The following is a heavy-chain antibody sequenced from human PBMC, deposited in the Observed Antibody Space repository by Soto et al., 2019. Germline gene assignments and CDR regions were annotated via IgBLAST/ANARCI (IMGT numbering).Heavy chain of an antibody. V-gene: IGHV3-7*01. CDR3: ARDLPTLYSGYDLSDY. D-gene: IGHD5-12*01. J-gene: IGHJ4*02. CDR1: GFTFSNAW. CDR2: IKQDGSEK. Sequence: PGGSLRLSCAASGFTFSNAWMTWVRQAPGKGLEWVANIKQDGSEKYYVDSVKGRFTISRDNAKNSLYLQMNSLRAEDTAVYYCARDLPTLYSGYDLSDYWGQGTLVTVSS.